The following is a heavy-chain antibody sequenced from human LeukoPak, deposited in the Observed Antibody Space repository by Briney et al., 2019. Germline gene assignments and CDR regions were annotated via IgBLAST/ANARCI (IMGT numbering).Heavy chain of an antibody. J-gene: IGHJ4*02. CDR3: ARAGSYDYVWGSYRYFDY. Sequence: SETLSLTCAVSGGSISSGGYSWSWIRQPPGKGLEWIGYIYHSGSTYYNPSLKSRVTISVDTSKNQFSLKLSSVTAADTAVYYCARAGSYDYVWGSYRYFDYWGQGTLVTVSS. V-gene: IGHV4-30-2*05. D-gene: IGHD3-16*02. CDR1: GGSISSGGYS. CDR2: IYHSGST.